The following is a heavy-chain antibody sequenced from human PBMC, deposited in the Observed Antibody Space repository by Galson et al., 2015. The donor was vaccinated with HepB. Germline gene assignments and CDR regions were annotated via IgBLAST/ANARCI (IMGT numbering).Heavy chain of an antibody. V-gene: IGHV3-48*02. D-gene: IGHD3-3*01. J-gene: IGHJ5*02. CDR1: GFTFSSYS. CDR3: ARVNYDFWSGYYAPRGFGGYSWFDP. CDR2: ISSSSSTI. Sequence: SLRLSCAASGFTFSSYSMNWVRQAPGKGLEWVSYISSSSSTIYYADSVKGRFTISRDNAKNSLYLQMNSLRDEDTAVYYCARVNYDFWSGYYAPRGFGGYSWFDPWGQGTLVTVSS.